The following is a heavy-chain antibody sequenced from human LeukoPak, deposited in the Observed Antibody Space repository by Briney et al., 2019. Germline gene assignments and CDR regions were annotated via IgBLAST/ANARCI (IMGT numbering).Heavy chain of an antibody. Sequence: SVKVSCKASGGTFSSYAISWVRQAPGQGLEWMGGISPIFGTANYAQKFQGRVTITADESTSTAYMELSSLRSEDTAVYYCAREDQYYYDSSGYYRTRVLDYWGQGTLVTVSS. CDR3: AREDQYYYDSSGYYRTRVLDY. CDR1: GGTFSSYA. D-gene: IGHD3-22*01. J-gene: IGHJ4*02. CDR2: ISPIFGTA. V-gene: IGHV1-69*13.